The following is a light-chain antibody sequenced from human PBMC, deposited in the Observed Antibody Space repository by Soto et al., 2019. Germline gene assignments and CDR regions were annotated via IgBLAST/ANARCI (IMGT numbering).Light chain of an antibody. Sequence: DMEMTQSPSSLSASVGDRVTITCRASQSIGNYLNWYQHKPGKVPKLLIYAASSLQSGVPTRFSGSGSGTAFTLTINSLHPEDFATYYCQQSYGTPLTFGGGTKIEIK. J-gene: IGKJ4*01. CDR3: QQSYGTPLT. CDR2: AAS. V-gene: IGKV1-39*01. CDR1: QSIGNY.